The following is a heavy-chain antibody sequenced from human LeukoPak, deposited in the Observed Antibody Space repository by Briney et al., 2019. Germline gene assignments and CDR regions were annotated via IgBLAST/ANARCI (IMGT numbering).Heavy chain of an antibody. V-gene: IGHV3-48*01. D-gene: IGHD6-13*01. CDR2: ISSRGTTK. CDR3: ANFEPGYTSSWYAEF. Sequence: GGSLRLSCEVSGFTFSSSRMNWVRQAPGKGLEWVSYISSRGTTKHYADSAKGRFTISRDNAKNALYLQMNSLGVEDTAVYYCANFEPGYTSSWYAEFWGQGTLVTVSS. J-gene: IGHJ4*02. CDR1: GFTFSSSR.